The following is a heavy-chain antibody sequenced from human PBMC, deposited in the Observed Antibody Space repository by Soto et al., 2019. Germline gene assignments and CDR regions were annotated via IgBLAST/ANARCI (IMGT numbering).Heavy chain of an antibody. CDR3: ARGGVFFDAFDM. Sequence: VQLVETGGGLIQPGGSLRLSCAASGFTVRSNYMSWVRQAPGKGLEWLSVLYSGGSTYYADSVKGRVTISRDNSKNTLYLQMNSLRAEDTAVYYCARGGVFFDAFDMWGQGTMVTVSS. D-gene: IGHD3-3*01. CDR2: LYSGGST. CDR1: GFTVRSNY. V-gene: IGHV3-53*02. J-gene: IGHJ3*02.